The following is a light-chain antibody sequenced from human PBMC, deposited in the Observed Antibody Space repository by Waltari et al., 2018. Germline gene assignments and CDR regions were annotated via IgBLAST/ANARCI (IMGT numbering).Light chain of an antibody. CDR2: DVS. CDR3: QQRYNWPYT. V-gene: IGKV3-11*01. CDR1: QTVSSY. J-gene: IGKJ2*01. Sequence: EIVLTQSPATLSLSPGESATLSCRASQTVSSYLAWYQQKPGQAPRLLIDDVSNRATGIPARFSGSGSGTDFTLTISSLEPEDFAVYFCQQRYNWPYTFGQGTKVDIK.